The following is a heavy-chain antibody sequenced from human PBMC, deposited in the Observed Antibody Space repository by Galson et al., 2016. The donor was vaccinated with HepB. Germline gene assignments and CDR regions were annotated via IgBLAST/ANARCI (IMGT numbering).Heavy chain of an antibody. J-gene: IGHJ4*02. Sequence: ETLSLTCTVSGGSISTYYWSWVRQSPGKGLEWIANFLHSGITTYNPSLKSRVTISVDTSKNLFSLRLTSVTAADTAVYYCVREIGAGSLDYWGQGALVTVST. CDR2: FLHSGIT. V-gene: IGHV4-59*12. CDR3: VREIGAGSLDY. CDR1: GGSISTYY. D-gene: IGHD2/OR15-2a*01.